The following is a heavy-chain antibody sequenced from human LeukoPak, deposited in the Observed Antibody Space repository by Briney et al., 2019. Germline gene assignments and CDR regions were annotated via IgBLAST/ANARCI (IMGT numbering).Heavy chain of an antibody. J-gene: IGHJ3*02. CDR3: ARMIVATLAFDI. D-gene: IGHD5-12*01. CDR2: IYYSGST. V-gene: IGHV4-59*08. CDR1: GGSISSYY. Sequence: SETLSLTCTVSGGSISSYYWNWIRQPPGKGLEWIGNIYYSGSTNSNPSLKSRVTISVDTSKNQFSLKVSSVTAADTAVYYCARMIVATLAFDIWGQGTVVTVFS.